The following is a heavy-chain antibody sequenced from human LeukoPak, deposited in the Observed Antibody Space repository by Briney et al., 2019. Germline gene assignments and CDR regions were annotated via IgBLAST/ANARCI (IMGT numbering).Heavy chain of an antibody. CDR2: TYYRSKWYN. Sequence: SQTPSLTCAISGDSVSSNSAAWTWIRQSPSRGLEWLGRTYYRSKWYNDYAVSVKSRITINTDTSKNQFSLQLNSVTPEDTAIYYCVRDVNWGKLLSWGQGTLVTVSS. J-gene: IGHJ5*02. CDR3: VRDVNWGKLLS. D-gene: IGHD7-27*01. CDR1: GDSVSSNSAA. V-gene: IGHV6-1*01.